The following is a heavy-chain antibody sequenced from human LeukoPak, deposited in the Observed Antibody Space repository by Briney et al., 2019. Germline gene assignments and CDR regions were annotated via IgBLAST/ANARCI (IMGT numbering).Heavy chain of an antibody. CDR3: AKGRADAYTFDY. D-gene: IGHD5-24*01. CDR1: GFTVSSNY. Sequence: PGGSLRLSCAASGFTVSSNYMSWVRQAPGKGLEWVSVIYSGGTTYYADSVKGRFTISRDNSKNTLYLQMNSLRVDDTAVYYCAKGRADAYTFDYWGQGTLVTISS. J-gene: IGHJ4*02. CDR2: IYSGGTT. V-gene: IGHV3-53*01.